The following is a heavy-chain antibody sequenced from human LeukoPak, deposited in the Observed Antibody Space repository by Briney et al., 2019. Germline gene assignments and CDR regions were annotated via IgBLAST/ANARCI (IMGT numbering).Heavy chain of an antibody. CDR2: IHYSGSS. CDR1: GDSISNCY. D-gene: IGHD2-8*01. Sequence: SETLSLTCTVSGDSISNCYWTWIRQSPGKGLEWIGNIHYSGSSSYNPSLKSRGTISIDTSRKQFFLKLSSVTAADTAVYFCALAPNSNWFDFWGPGTLVTVSS. V-gene: IGHV4-59*08. CDR3: ALAPNSNWFDF. J-gene: IGHJ5*01.